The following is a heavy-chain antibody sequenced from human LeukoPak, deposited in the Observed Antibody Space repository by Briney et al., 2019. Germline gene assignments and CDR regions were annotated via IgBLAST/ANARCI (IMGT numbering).Heavy chain of an antibody. J-gene: IGHJ4*01. V-gene: IGHV3-23*01. D-gene: IGHD3-10*01. CDR1: GLPFGNFG. CDR3: AEVESSYCRI. CDR2: IGGGGYTT. Sequence: GGSLRLSCVASGLPFGNFGMNWVRQAPGKGREWVSSIGGGGYTTYYADSVRGRFTISRDNSKNSMYLQMSSLRAEDTAIYYCAEVESSYCRIWGQGTLVTVSS.